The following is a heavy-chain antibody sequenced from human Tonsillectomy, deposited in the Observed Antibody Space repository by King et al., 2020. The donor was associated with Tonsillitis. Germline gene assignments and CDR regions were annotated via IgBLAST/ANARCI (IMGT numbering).Heavy chain of an antibody. CDR1: GFNFSGAV. J-gene: IGHJ4*02. V-gene: IGHV3-73*02. CDR2: IRSKAKNYAT. Sequence: VQLVESGGGLVQPGGSLKLSCAASGFNFSGAVMHWVRQASGNGLEWVGQIRSKAKNYATAYAASVKGRFTISRDDAESTAYLQMNGLETDDTARYSCTAGRDFDYWGQGTLVTVSS. CDR3: TAGRDFDY. D-gene: IGHD5-24*01.